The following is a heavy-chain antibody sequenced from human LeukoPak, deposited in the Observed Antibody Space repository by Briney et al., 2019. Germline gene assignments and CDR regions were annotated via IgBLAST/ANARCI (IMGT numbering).Heavy chain of an antibody. CDR1: GFDFKSVG. Sequence: GGSLRLSCAGSGFDFKSVGMHWVRQALGRGLEWLAVFWHDGETKFADSVKGRFTIPRDNSKNTVYLQMNSLRVDDTAVYYCSKDKGIAVVLDHWGQGTQVTVSA. V-gene: IGHV3-33*06. J-gene: IGHJ4*02. CDR2: FWHDGETK. D-gene: IGHD6-19*01. CDR3: SKDKGIAVVLDH.